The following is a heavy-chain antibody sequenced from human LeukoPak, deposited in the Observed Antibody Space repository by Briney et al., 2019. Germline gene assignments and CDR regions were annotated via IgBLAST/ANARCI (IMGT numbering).Heavy chain of an antibody. J-gene: IGHJ5*02. V-gene: IGHV1-8*01. CDR1: GYTFTSYD. D-gene: IGHD6-13*01. Sequence: ASVKVSCKASGYTFTSYDINWVRQATGQGLEWMGWMNPNSGNTGYAQKFQGRVTMTRDMSTSTVYMELSSLRSEDTAVYYCARQDPIAAAGIWFDPWGQGTLVTVSS. CDR3: ARQDPIAAAGIWFDP. CDR2: MNPNSGNT.